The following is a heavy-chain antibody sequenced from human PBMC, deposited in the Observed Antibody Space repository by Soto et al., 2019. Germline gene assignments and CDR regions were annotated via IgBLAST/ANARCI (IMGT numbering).Heavy chain of an antibody. CDR2: INPSGGST. CDR1: GYTFTSYY. Sequence: GASVKVSCKASGYTFTSYYMHWVRQAPGQGLEWMGIINPSGGSTSYAQKFQGRVIMTRDTSTSTVYMELSSLRSEDTAVYYCARDLADIVVVPAALTSYYYYYGMDVWGQGTTVTVSS. J-gene: IGHJ6*02. D-gene: IGHD2-2*01. V-gene: IGHV1-46*03. CDR3: ARDLADIVVVPAALTSYYYYYGMDV.